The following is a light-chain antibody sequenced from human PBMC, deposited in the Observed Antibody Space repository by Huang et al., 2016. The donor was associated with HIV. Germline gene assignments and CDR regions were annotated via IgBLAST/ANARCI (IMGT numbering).Light chain of an antibody. CDR1: QSVSNN. J-gene: IGKJ1*01. CDR3: QQYNNWPRT. Sequence: EVVMTQSPAALSVSPGERATLSCRASQSVSNNLAWDQQKPGQAPRLLIYGASTRATGIPARFSGSGSGTEFTLTISSLQSEDFAVYYCQQYNNWPRTFGQGTKVEIK. V-gene: IGKV3-15*01. CDR2: GAS.